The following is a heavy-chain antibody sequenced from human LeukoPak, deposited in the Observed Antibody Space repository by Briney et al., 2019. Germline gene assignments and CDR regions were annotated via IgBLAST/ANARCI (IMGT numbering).Heavy chain of an antibody. CDR3: AKDALRYCSSTSCYEGPNWFDP. D-gene: IGHD2-2*01. CDR1: GFTFSSYA. V-gene: IGHV3-23*01. CDR2: ISGSGSST. Sequence: GGSLRLSCAASGFTFSSYAMSWVRQAPGKGLEWVSAISGSGSSTYYADSVEGRFTISRDNSKNTLYLQMNSLRAEDTAVYYCAKDALRYCSSTSCYEGPNWFDPWGQGTLVTVSS. J-gene: IGHJ5*02.